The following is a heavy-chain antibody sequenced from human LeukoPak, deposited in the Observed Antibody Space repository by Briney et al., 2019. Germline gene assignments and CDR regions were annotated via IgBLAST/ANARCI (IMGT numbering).Heavy chain of an antibody. D-gene: IGHD2-15*01. CDR1: GYTFTGYY. CDR3: ARMVVVVVAATYYFDY. Sequence: VKVSCKASGYTFTGYYMHWVRQAPGQGLEWMGWINPNSGGTNYAQKFQGRVTMTRDTSISTAYMELSRLRSDDTAVYYCARMVVVVVAATYYFDYWGQGTLVTVSS. V-gene: IGHV1-2*02. J-gene: IGHJ4*02. CDR2: INPNSGGT.